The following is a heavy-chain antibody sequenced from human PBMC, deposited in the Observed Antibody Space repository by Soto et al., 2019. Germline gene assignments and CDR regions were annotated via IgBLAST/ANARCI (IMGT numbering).Heavy chain of an antibody. J-gene: IGHJ3*02. CDR1: GYTFTGYY. Sequence: GASVKVSCKASGYTFTGYYMHWVRQAPGQGLEWMGWINPNSGGTNYAQKFQGWVTMTRDTSISTAYMELSRLRSDDTAVYYCAGPDLPERDCGSGGCSRDAFDIWGQGTMVTVSS. CDR3: AGPDLPERDCGSGGCSRDAFDI. CDR2: INPNSGGT. D-gene: IGHD2-15*01. V-gene: IGHV1-2*04.